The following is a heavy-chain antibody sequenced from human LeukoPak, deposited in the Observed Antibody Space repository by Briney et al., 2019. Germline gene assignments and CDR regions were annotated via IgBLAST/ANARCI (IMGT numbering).Heavy chain of an antibody. Sequence: PSETLSLTCTVSGGSISSYYWSWIRQPAGKGLEWIGRIYTSGSTNYNPSLKSRVTMSVDTSKNQFSLKLSSVTAADTAVYYCARGKYSSGWYRGSTSYYFDYWGQGTPVTVSS. V-gene: IGHV4-4*07. D-gene: IGHD6-19*01. CDR2: IYTSGST. J-gene: IGHJ4*02. CDR1: GGSISSYY. CDR3: ARGKYSSGWYRGSTSYYFDY.